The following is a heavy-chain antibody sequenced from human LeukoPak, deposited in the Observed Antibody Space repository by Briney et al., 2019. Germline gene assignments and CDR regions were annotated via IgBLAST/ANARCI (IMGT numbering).Heavy chain of an antibody. D-gene: IGHD1-26*01. V-gene: IGHV3-23*01. CDR2: IRGSDRET. CDR3: AKGGYSTPFDP. Sequence: GGSLRLSCAACGFTFSSYAMSWVRQAPGKGLEWVSTIRGSDRETYYADSVKGRFTVSRDNSKNTLYLQMNSLRAEDTALYYCAKGGYSTPFDPWGQGTLVTVSS. CDR1: GFTFSSYA. J-gene: IGHJ5*02.